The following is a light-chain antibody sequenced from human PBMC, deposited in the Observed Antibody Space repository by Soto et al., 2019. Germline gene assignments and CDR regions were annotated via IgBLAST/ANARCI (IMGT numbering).Light chain of an antibody. CDR2: GVT. CDR1: GSDIGAYNY. CDR3: SSFTTSYFYV. Sequence: QSVLTQPASVSGSPGQSITISCTGSGSDIGAYNYVSWYQQQPGKAPKLLIHGVTRRPSGVSSRFSASKSAYTASLTISGLQAEDEATYFCSSFTTSYFYVFGPGTKVTVL. J-gene: IGLJ1*01. V-gene: IGLV2-14*01.